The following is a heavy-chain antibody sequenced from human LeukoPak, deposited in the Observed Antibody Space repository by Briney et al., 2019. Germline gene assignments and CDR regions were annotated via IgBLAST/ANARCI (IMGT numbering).Heavy chain of an antibody. D-gene: IGHD3-10*02. Sequence: GRSLSLSYAAPAFTFTSDGMQCVRHDPGKGLVWVAVIWYEGSNQACAGAVKGRVTIPRDNSMNTLYLQMNSPRAEDTAVYYGARDKLMIGEFIGYWGQGALVTGSP. V-gene: IGHV3-33*01. CDR1: AFTFTSDG. CDR2: IWYEGSNQ. CDR3: ARDKLMIGEFIGY. J-gene: IGHJ4*02.